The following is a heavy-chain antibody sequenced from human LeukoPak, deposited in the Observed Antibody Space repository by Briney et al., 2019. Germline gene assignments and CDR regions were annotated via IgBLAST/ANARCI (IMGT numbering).Heavy chain of an antibody. D-gene: IGHD3-3*01. CDR2: IYYSGST. CDR3: ARQPYDFWSGYYSPFDY. CDR1: GGSISSSSYY. V-gene: IGHV4-39*01. Sequence: SETLSLTCTVSGGSISSSSYYWGWIRQPPGKGLEWIGGIYYSGSTYYNPSLKSRVTISVDTSKNQFSLKLSSVTAADTAVYYCARQPYDFWSGYYSPFDYWGQGTLVTVSS. J-gene: IGHJ4*02.